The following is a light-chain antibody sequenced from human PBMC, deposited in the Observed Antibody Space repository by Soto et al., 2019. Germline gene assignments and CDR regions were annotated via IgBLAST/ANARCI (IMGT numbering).Light chain of an antibody. J-gene: IGKJ4*01. CDR1: QSVSSN. Sequence: DIVMTPAPATLSVSPGERATLSCRASQSVSSNLAWYQQKPGQTPKLLIYVASTSATGIPARFSGSGSGTEFTLTISSLQSEDFAVYYCQQYNVWPLTFGGGTKVEFK. CDR3: QQYNVWPLT. CDR2: VAS. V-gene: IGKV3-15*01.